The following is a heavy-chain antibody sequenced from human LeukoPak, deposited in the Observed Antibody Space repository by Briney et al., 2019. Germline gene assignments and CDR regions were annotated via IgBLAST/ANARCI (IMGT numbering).Heavy chain of an antibody. CDR2: VFYNGNT. Sequence: PSETLSLTCTVSGDSISNYYWSWIRQPPGKGLEWIGYVFYNGNTNYNPSLKSRVTISVDTSKNQFSLKLSSVTAADTAVYYCARRGGVSYYFDYWGQGTLVTVSS. D-gene: IGHD5/OR15-5a*01. J-gene: IGHJ4*02. CDR1: GDSISNYY. CDR3: ARRGGVSYYFDY. V-gene: IGHV4-59*12.